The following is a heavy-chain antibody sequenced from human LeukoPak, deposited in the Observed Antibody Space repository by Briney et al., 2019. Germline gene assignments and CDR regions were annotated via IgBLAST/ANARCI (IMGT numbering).Heavy chain of an antibody. CDR3: ARDLSSTSNWELDY. V-gene: IGHV1-2*06. CDR2: INSNSGGT. J-gene: IGHJ4*02. CDR1: GGTFNNYG. Sequence: ASVRVSCKASGGTFNNYGVNWVRQAPGQGLEWMGRINSNSGGTEYTQKFQGRVTMTRDTSITTVYMELSSLTSDDTAVYYCARDLSSTSNWELDYWGQGTLVTVSS. D-gene: IGHD7-27*01.